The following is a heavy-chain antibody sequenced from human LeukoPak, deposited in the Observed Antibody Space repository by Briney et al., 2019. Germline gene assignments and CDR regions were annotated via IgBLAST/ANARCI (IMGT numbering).Heavy chain of an antibody. CDR2: IYYSGST. CDR1: GGSISSHY. D-gene: IGHD3-10*01. CDR3: ARDWGSGTLMGFDS. J-gene: IGHJ4*02. Sequence: SETLSLTCTVSGGSISSHYWNWIRQPPGKGLEWIGYIYYSGSTNYSPSLKSRVTISVDTSKNQFSLKLSSVTAADTAVYYCARDWGSGTLMGFDSWGQGTLVTVSS. V-gene: IGHV4-59*11.